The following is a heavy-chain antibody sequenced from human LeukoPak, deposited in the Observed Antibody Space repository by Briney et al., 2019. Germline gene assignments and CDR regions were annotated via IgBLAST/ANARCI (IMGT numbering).Heavy chain of an antibody. CDR2: ISSSSSTI. Sequence: PGGSLRLSCAASGFTFSSYSMNWVRQAPGKGLEWVSYISSSSSTIYYADSVKGRFTISRDNAKNSLYLQMNSLRAEDTAVYYCARAPSYCSSTSCYAGRYWGQGTLVTVSS. D-gene: IGHD2-2*01. V-gene: IGHV3-48*04. CDR1: GFTFSSYS. J-gene: IGHJ4*02. CDR3: ARAPSYCSSTSCYAGRY.